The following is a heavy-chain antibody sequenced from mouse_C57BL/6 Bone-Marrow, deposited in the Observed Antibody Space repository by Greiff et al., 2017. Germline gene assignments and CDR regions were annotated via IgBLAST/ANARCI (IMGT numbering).Heavy chain of an antibody. V-gene: IGHV1-54*01. CDR3: AIRTTLVATINGYD. Sequence: QVQLQQSGAELVRPGTSVKVSCKASGYAFTNYLIEWVKQRPGQGLEWIGVINPGSGGTTYNEKFKGKATLTADKSSRAAYMQLSSLTSEESAVYCCAIRTTLVATINGYDWGQGTTLTVSS. J-gene: IGHJ2*01. D-gene: IGHD1-1*01. CDR1: GYAFTNYL. CDR2: INPGSGGT.